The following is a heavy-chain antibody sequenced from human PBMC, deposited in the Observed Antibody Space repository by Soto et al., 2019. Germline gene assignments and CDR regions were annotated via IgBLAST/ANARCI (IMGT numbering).Heavy chain of an antibody. CDR1: GYTFTGYY. V-gene: IGHV1-2*04. CDR3: ARALYGGNSRTWFDP. Sequence: ASVKVSCKASGYTFTGYYMHWVRQAPGQGLEWMGWINPNSGGTNYAQKFQGWVTMTRDTSISTAYMELSRLRSDDTAVYYCARALYGGNSRTWFDPWGQGTLVTVSS. J-gene: IGHJ5*02. CDR2: INPNSGGT. D-gene: IGHD2-21*02.